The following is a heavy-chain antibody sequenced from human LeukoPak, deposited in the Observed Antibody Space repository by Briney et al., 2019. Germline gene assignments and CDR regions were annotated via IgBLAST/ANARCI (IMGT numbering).Heavy chain of an antibody. J-gene: IGHJ3*02. D-gene: IGHD3-22*01. CDR2: ISGSGGST. CDR1: GFTFSSYA. V-gene: IGHV3-23*01. CDR3: AKADYYDSSGYHGAFDI. Sequence: PGGSLRLSCAASGFTFSSYAMSWVRQAPGKGLEWVAAISGSGGSTYYADSVKGRFTISRDNSKNTLYLQMNSLRAEDTAVYYCAKADYYDSSGYHGAFDIWGQGTIVTVSS.